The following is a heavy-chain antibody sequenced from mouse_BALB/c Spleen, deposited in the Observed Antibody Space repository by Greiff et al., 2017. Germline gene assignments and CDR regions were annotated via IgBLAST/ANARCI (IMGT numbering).Heavy chain of an antibody. J-gene: IGHJ4*01. CDR2: IDPANGNT. CDR3: ARGGYYPLYAMDY. V-gene: IGHV14-3*02. Sequence: VQLRQSGAELVKPGASVKLSCTASGFNIKDTYMHWVKQRPEQGLEWIGRIDPANGNTKYDPKFQGKATITADTSSNTAYLQLSSLTSEDTAVYYCARGGYYPLYAMDYWGQGTSVTVSS. CDR1: GFNIKDTY. D-gene: IGHD2-3*01.